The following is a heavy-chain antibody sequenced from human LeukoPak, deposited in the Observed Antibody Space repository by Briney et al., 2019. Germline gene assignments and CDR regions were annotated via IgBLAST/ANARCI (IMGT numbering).Heavy chain of an antibody. D-gene: IGHD3-16*01. CDR3: AKDRLGGPYFFHY. J-gene: IGHJ4*02. V-gene: IGHV3-48*03. CDR1: GFTFSSYE. Sequence: GGSLRLSCAASGFTFSSYEMNWVRQAPGKGLEWVSYISSSGSTIYYADSVKGRFTISRDNAKNTLYLQINSLRAEDTAVYFCAKDRLGGPYFFHYWGQGTLVTVSS. CDR2: ISSSGSTI.